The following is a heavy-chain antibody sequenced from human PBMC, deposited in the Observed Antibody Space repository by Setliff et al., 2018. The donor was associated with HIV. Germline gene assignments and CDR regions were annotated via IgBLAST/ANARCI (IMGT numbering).Heavy chain of an antibody. D-gene: IGHD6-6*01. J-gene: IGHJ6*02. CDR3: ARQGSSSYYYYYSMDV. CDR2: VYNSGTT. Sequence: PSETLSLTCTVSGASSSSHYWSWIRQPPGKAPEWIGYVYNSGTTKYNPSLKSRVTISVDTSKNQFSLKLSSVTAADTAVYYCARQGSSSYYYYYSMDVWGQGTTVTVSS. V-gene: IGHV4-59*08. CDR1: GASSSSHY.